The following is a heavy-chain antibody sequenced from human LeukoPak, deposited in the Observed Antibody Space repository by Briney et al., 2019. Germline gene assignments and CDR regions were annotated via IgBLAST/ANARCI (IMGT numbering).Heavy chain of an antibody. Sequence: PSETLSLTCTVSGGSISSSSYYWGWIRQPPGKGLEWIGSIYYSGSTYYNPSLKSRVTISVDTSKNQFSLKLSSVTAADTAVYYCVRGGRRTLVVVATKGGVDYWGQGTLVTVSS. V-gene: IGHV4-39*01. CDR1: GGSISSSSYY. CDR2: IYYSGST. J-gene: IGHJ4*02. D-gene: IGHD2-15*01. CDR3: VRGGRRTLVVVATKGGVDY.